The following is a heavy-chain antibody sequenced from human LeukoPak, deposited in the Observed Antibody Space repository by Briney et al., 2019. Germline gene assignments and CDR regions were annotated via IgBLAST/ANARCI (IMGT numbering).Heavy chain of an antibody. V-gene: IGHV4-59*11. CDR3: ARDGWNYCTNYYCYGMDV. D-gene: IGHD1-7*01. CDR1: GRPINRHY. CDR2: IYHSGRT. J-gene: IGHJ6*02. Sequence: SETLSLTCTVSGRPINRHYWLCIRPPPGKALEGIGYIYHSGRTNYNPSLKSRVTISVDTSKNQFYLKLSSVTAADTAVYYCARDGWNYCTNYYCYGMDVWGQGTTVTVSS.